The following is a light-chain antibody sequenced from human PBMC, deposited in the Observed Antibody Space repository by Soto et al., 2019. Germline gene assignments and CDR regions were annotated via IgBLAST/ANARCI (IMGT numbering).Light chain of an antibody. J-gene: IGLJ3*02. CDR2: DVS. CDR1: SSDVGGYNS. V-gene: IGLV2-14*03. Sequence: QSALTQPASVSGSPGQSITISCTGTSSDVGGYNSVSWYQQHPGKAPKLMIYDVSNRPSGVSDRFSGSKSGNTASLTISGLQAKDEADYYCSSYTSSSTRVFGGGTQLTVL. CDR3: SSYTSSSTRV.